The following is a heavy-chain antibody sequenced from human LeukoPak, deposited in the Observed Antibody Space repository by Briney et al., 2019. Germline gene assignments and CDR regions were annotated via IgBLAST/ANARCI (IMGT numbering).Heavy chain of an antibody. V-gene: IGHV3-49*04. D-gene: IGHD6-13*01. CDR1: GFAFGDYA. Sequence: GGSLRLSCSASGFAFGDYAMSWVRQAPGGGLEWVGFIRSKPYGETTEYAASAKGRFTISRDDSKNIVYLQMNSLKVEDTALYYCTRNRGMATAGILQAPHDYWGQGTHVTVSS. CDR3: TRNRGMATAGILQAPHDY. J-gene: IGHJ4*02. CDR2: IRSKPYGETT.